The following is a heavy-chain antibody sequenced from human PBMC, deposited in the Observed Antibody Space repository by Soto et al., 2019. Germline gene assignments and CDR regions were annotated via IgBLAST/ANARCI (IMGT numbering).Heavy chain of an antibody. V-gene: IGHV3-7*05. J-gene: IGHJ5*02. D-gene: IGHD5-18*01. CDR3: AREFVDAAMVTWFDP. Sequence: GGSLRLSCGSSGFTFSSYWMSLVRQAPGKGLEWVANIKQDGSEKYYVDSVKGRFTISRDNAKNSLYLQMNSLRAEDTAVYYCAREFVDAAMVTWFDPWGQGTLVTVSS. CDR1: GFTFSSYW. CDR2: IKQDGSEK.